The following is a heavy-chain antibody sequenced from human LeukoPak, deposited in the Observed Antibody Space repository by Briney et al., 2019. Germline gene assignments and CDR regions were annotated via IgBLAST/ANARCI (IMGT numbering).Heavy chain of an antibody. CDR3: ARNRGGVGTKNWFDP. CDR1: GYTFTIYD. Sequence: VASVKVSFKASGYTFTIYDINWVRQAPGQGGEWMGWMNPNSGNTGYAQKFQGRVTITRNTSISTAYMELSSLRSEDTAVYYCARNRGGVGTKNWFDPWGQGTLVTVSS. V-gene: IGHV1-8*01. J-gene: IGHJ5*02. CDR2: MNPNSGNT. D-gene: IGHD1-14*01.